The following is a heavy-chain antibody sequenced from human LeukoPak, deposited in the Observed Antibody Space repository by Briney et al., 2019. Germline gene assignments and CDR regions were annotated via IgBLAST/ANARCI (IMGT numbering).Heavy chain of an antibody. CDR2: INSDGSSG. J-gene: IGHJ5*02. CDR1: GFTFSSYW. Sequence: GGSLRLSCAASGFTFSSYWMHWVRQAPGKGLVWVSRINSDGSSGSYADSVKGRFTISRDNSKNTLYLQMISLRAEDTAVYYCAKARRIQLWLSWGQGTLVTVSS. CDR3: AKARRIQLWLS. V-gene: IGHV3-74*03. D-gene: IGHD5-18*01.